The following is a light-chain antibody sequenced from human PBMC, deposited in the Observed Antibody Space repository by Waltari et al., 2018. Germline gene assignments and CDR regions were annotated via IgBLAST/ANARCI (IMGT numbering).Light chain of an antibody. CDR3: HQYYSSPQT. Sequence: DIVMTQSPDSLPVSLGDRGTLSCTSSQSLLYASTNKSYLAWYQQKVGQPPKLLFYWASIRESGVPDRFTGSGSGTNFTLTISNLQSEDVAVYYWHQYYSSPQTFGRGTKVEVK. CDR2: WAS. V-gene: IGKV4-1*01. CDR1: QSLLYASTNKSY. J-gene: IGKJ1*01.